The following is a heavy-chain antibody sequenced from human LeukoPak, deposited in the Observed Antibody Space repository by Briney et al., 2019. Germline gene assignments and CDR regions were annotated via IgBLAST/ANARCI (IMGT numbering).Heavy chain of an antibody. J-gene: IGHJ4*02. D-gene: IGHD1-26*01. Sequence: PSETLSLTCAVSGGSISSSNWWSWVRQPPGKGLEWIGEIYHSGSTNYNPSLKSRVTISVDKSKNQFSLQLNSVTAADTAIYYCVSSGNYPIKLFDYWGQGTLVTVSS. CDR3: VSSGNYPIKLFDY. V-gene: IGHV4-4*02. CDR2: IYHSGST. CDR1: GGSISSSNW.